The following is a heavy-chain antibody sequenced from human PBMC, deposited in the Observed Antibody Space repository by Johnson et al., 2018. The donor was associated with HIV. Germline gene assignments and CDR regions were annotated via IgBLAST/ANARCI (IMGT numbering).Heavy chain of an antibody. V-gene: IGHV3-11*01. CDR3: VRGGAVAPSSGFDI. J-gene: IGHJ3*02. Sequence: QVQLVESGGGVVQPGKSLTLSCVGSGFKYAASGLAFSNYAVKWVSHTPGGDGGTSFADSVRGRFTISRDNATNSLFLQMNIVRDEDTAVYYCVRGGAVAPSSGFDIWGQGTKVTVS. D-gene: IGHD6-19*01. CDR2: TPGGDGGT. CDR1: GFKYAA.